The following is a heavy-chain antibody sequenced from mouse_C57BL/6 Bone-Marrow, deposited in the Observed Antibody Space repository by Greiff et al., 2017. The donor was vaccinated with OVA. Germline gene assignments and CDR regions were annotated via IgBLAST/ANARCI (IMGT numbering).Heavy chain of an antibody. CDR1: GYTFTSYW. J-gene: IGHJ2*01. CDR2: IDPSDSYT. V-gene: IGHV1-69*01. D-gene: IGHD3-2*02. CDR3: ARGTAQATDFDY. Sequence: VQLQQPGAELVMPGASVKLSCKASGYTFTSYWMHWVKQRPGQGLEWIGEIDPSDSYTNYNQKFKGKSTLTVDKSSSTAYMQLSSLTSEDSAVYYCARGTAQATDFDYWGQGTTLTVSS.